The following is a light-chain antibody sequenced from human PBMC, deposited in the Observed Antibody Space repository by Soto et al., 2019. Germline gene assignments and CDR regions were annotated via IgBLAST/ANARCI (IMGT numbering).Light chain of an antibody. Sequence: LTQPASVSGSPGQSITISCTGTSSDVGSYDYVSWYLHHPGKAPKLIIYEVSNRPSGVSNRFSGSKSGNTASLTISGLQAEDEADYYCSSYTSKTTVIFGGGTKLTVL. V-gene: IGLV2-14*01. J-gene: IGLJ2*01. CDR2: EVS. CDR3: SSYTSKTTVI. CDR1: SSDVGSYDY.